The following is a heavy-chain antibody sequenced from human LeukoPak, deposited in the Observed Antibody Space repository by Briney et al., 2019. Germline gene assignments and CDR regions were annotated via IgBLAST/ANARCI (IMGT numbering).Heavy chain of an antibody. CDR1: GYSISSGYY. Sequence: SETLSLTCTVSGYSISSGYYWAWLRQSPGQGLEWIGNVYHDGRTYYNPSLKSRVIISVDKSKNQFSLKLSSVTAADTAVYYCIGNGYYSLEYWGQETLVTVSS. CDR3: IGNGYYSLEY. J-gene: IGHJ4*02. CDR2: VYHDGRT. V-gene: IGHV4-38-2*02. D-gene: IGHD3-3*01.